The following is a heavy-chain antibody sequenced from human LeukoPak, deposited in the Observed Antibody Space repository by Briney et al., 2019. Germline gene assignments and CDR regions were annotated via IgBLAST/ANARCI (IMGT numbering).Heavy chain of an antibody. CDR2: MYTGGTT. V-gene: IGHV3-53*01. D-gene: IGHD1-26*01. CDR1: GFTVSGTH. CDR3: AKANYSGSYYFDS. J-gene: IGHJ4*02. Sequence: GGSLRLSCAASGFTVSGTHMSWVRQAPGKGLEWVAAMYTGGTTYYADSVKGRSTISRDNSKNTLSVQMNSLRAEDTAVYYCAKANYSGSYYFDSWGQGTLVTVSS.